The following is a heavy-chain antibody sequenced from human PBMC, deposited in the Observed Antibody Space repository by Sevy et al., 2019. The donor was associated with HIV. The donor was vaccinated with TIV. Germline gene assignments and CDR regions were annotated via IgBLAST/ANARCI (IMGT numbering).Heavy chain of an antibody. D-gene: IGHD3-16*01. V-gene: IGHV3-64D*06. CDR1: GFTFSSYA. Sequence: GGSLRLSCSASGFTFSSYAMHWVRQAPGKGLEYVSAISSNGGSTYYADSAKGRFTISRDNSKNTLYLQMSSLRAEDTAVYYCVIADYMITFGGVFDYWGQGTLVTVSS. CDR2: ISSNGGST. J-gene: IGHJ4*02. CDR3: VIADYMITFGGVFDY.